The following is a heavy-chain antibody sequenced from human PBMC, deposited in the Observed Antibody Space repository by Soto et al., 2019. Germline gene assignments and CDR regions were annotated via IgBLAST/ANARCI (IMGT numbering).Heavy chain of an antibody. D-gene: IGHD3-3*01. CDR3: GRLRAAGSTSFGVVGCYGMDV. CDR2: MNPNSGNT. J-gene: IGHJ6*02. CDR1: GYTFTSYD. Sequence: QVQLVQSGAEVKKPGASVKVSCKASGYTFTSYDVNWVRQATGQGLEWMGWMNPNSGNTGYAQKFQGRVNMTWNTSIGRAYIELSRLRSEDTAVYYCGRLRAAGSTSFGVVGCYGMDVWGQGSTVTVSS. V-gene: IGHV1-8*01.